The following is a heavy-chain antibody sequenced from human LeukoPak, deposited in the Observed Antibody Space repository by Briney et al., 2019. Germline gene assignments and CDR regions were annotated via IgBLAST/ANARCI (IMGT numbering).Heavy chain of an antibody. D-gene: IGHD3-9*01. CDR2: IYYSGST. Sequence: SETLSLTCTVSGGSISSYYWSWIRQPPGKGLEWIGYIYYSGSTNYNPSLKSRVTISVDTSKNQFSLRLTSVTAADTAVYYCATEFYDFLSGESWFDPWGQGALVTVSS. J-gene: IGHJ5*02. CDR1: GGSISSYY. V-gene: IGHV4-59*12. CDR3: ATEFYDFLSGESWFDP.